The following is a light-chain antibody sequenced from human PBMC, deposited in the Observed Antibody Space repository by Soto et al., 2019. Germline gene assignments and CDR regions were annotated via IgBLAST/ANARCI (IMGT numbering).Light chain of an antibody. Sequence: QSVLTQPSSVSGTPGQTVTISCSGGSSNIGSNTVNWYQHLPGTAPKLLIYNNHQRPSGVPDRFSDSKSGTSASLAISGLQSEDEADYYCSTWENRLNGYVFGTGTKLTVL. CDR1: SSNIGSNT. J-gene: IGLJ1*01. V-gene: IGLV1-44*01. CDR3: STWENRLNGYV. CDR2: NNH.